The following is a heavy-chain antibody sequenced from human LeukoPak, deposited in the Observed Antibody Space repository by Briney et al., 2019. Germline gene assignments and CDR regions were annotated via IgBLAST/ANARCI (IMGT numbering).Heavy chain of an antibody. J-gene: IGHJ3*02. CDR1: GFTFSSYG. CDR3: AKETSGSYAFDI. D-gene: IGHD1-26*01. CDR2: IRYDGSNK. V-gene: IGHV3-30*02. Sequence: GGSLRLSCAASGFTFSSYGMHWVRQAPGKGLEWVAFIRYDGSNKYYADSVKGRFTISRDNAKNSLYLQMNSLRAEDMALYYCAKETSGSYAFDIWGQGTMVTVSS.